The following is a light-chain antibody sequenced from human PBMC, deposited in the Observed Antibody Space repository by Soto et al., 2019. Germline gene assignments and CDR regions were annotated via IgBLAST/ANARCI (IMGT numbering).Light chain of an antibody. CDR3: QQYNDNWT. Sequence: DIQMTQSPSTLSASVGDRVTITCRASQSISSWLAWYQQKPGKAPKLLIYKASTLQSGVPSRFSGSRSGTEFTLAISSLQPVDSATYYCQQYNDNWTFGQGTKV. CDR1: QSISSW. CDR2: KAS. V-gene: IGKV1-5*03. J-gene: IGKJ1*01.